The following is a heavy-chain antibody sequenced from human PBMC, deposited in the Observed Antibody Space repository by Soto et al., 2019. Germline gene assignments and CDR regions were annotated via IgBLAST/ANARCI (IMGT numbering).Heavy chain of an antibody. J-gene: IGHJ4*02. CDR3: ARWGTTGGFDL. CDR2: KSYNGNDK. CDR1: GFMFKSYV. Sequence: QLQLVESGGGVVQPGTSLRLSCTASGFMFKSYVMHWVRQAPGKGLEWVALKSYNGNDKYYGDSVKGRFTVSRDNSKNTLHLQMDSLRPEDTALYYCARWGTTGGFDLWGQGLLVSVSS. D-gene: IGHD3-16*01. V-gene: IGHV3-30*19.